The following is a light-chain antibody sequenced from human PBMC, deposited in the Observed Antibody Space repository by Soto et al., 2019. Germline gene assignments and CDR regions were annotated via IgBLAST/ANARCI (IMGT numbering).Light chain of an antibody. CDR2: AAS. CDR3: QTYSSVPA. CDR1: QDIRNF. J-gene: IGKJ3*01. Sequence: DIQMTQSPTPLSASVGDRVTITCRASQDIRNFVAWYQQKPGKAPKLLIYAASTLQSGVPSRFSGSGSGTDFTLTINSLQPEDVATYSCQTYSSVPAFGAGTKVEIK. V-gene: IGKV1-27*01.